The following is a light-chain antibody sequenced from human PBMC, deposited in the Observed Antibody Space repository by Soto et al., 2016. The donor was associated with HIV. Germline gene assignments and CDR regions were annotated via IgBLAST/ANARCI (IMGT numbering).Light chain of an antibody. CDR2: AAS. V-gene: IGKV1-16*02. CDR3: QQYNTVPWT. J-gene: IGKJ1*01. CDR1: QDISNS. Sequence: DIQMTQSPSSLSASVGDRVTITCRASQDISNSLAWFQQKPGKAPKSLIYAASSLQSGVPSKFSGSGSGTDFTLTLSSVQPDDVGTYYCQQYNTVPWTFGQGTKVEIK.